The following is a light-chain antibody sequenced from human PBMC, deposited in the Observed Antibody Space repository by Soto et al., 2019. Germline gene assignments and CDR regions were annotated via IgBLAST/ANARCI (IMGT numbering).Light chain of an antibody. Sequence: EVVLTQSPGTLSLSPGERATLSCRASQSIGSSYLAWYQQKPGQAPRLFIYGASSRATGIPDRFSGGGSGTDFSLTISRLDPEDFAVYYCQQYSSSPITFGQGTRLEIK. CDR3: QQYSSSPIT. V-gene: IGKV3-20*01. J-gene: IGKJ5*01. CDR1: QSIGSSY. CDR2: GAS.